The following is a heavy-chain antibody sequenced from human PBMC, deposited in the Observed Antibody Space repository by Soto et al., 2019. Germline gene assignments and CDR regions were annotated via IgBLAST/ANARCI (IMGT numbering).Heavy chain of an antibody. V-gene: IGHV4-34*01. Sequence: SETLSLTCAVYGGSFSGYYWSWIRRPPGKGLEWIGEINHSGSTNYNPSLKSRVTISVDTSKNQFSLKLSSVTAADTAVYYCARPPQIAAAVTNDYWRHGTLVTVSS. CDR2: INHSGST. J-gene: IGHJ4*01. D-gene: IGHD6-13*01. CDR3: ARPPQIAAAVTNDY. CDR1: GGSFSGYY.